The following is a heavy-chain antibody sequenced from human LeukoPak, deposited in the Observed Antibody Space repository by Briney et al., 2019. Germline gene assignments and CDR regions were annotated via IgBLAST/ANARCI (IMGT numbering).Heavy chain of an antibody. V-gene: IGHV6-1*01. D-gene: IGHD5-18*01. CDR1: GDSVSSNSAA. Sequence: SQTLSLTCAISGDSVSSNSAAWNWIRQSPSRGLEWLGRTYYRSKWYNDYAVSVKSRITNNPDTSKNQFSLQLNSVTPEDTAVYYCARDEYSYGYGGYYYGMDVWGKGTTVTVSS. CDR2: TYYRSKWYN. J-gene: IGHJ6*04. CDR3: ARDEYSYGYGGYYYGMDV.